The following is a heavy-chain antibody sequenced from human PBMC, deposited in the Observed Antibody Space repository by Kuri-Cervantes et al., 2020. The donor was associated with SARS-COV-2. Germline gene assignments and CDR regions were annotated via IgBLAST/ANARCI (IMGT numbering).Heavy chain of an antibody. Sequence: SVKVSCKASGGTFSSYAISWVRQAPGQGLEWIGGINPIFGTANYAQKFQSRVTITADASTSTAYMELSSLRSEDTAVYYCARDQTGSGWTFFFDYWGQGTLVTVSS. CDR3: ARDQTGSGWTFFFDY. D-gene: IGHD6-19*01. CDR2: INPIFGTA. J-gene: IGHJ4*02. CDR1: GGTFSSYA. V-gene: IGHV1-69*13.